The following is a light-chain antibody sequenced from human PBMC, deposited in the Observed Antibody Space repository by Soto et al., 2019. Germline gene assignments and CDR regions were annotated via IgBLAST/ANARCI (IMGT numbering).Light chain of an antibody. CDR1: NSDLAIYNY. V-gene: IGLV2-14*01. CDR3: SSYADSSNYV. Sequence: QSALTQPASVSGSPGQSITISCTGTNSDLAIYNYVSWYQQQPGKAPKHMIYQVTNRPSGVSNRFSGSRAGNTASLTISGLQAEDEADYFCSSYADSSNYVFGTGTKVTVL. J-gene: IGLJ1*01. CDR2: QVT.